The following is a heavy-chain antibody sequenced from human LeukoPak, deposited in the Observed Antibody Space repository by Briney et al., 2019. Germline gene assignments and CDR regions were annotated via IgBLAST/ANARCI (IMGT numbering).Heavy chain of an antibody. J-gene: IGHJ6*02. Sequence: ASVKVSCKASGYTFTSYYMHWVRQAPGQGVEWMGIINPSGGSTSYAQKFQGRVTMTRDTSTSTAYMELSSPRSKDTAVYYCARDSLRNYDSSGYYGIGYYGMDVWGQGTTVTVSS. CDR2: INPSGGST. D-gene: IGHD3-22*01. V-gene: IGHV1-46*01. CDR1: GYTFTSYY. CDR3: ARDSLRNYDSSGYYGIGYYGMDV.